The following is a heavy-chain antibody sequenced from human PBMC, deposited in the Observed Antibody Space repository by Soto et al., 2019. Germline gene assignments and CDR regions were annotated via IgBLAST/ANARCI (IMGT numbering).Heavy chain of an antibody. CDR2: IKQDGSEK. CDR1: GFTFSSYW. V-gene: IGHV3-7*03. D-gene: IGHD3-3*01. J-gene: IGHJ6*02. Sequence: PGGSLRLSCAASGFTFSSYWMSWVRQAPGKGLEWVANIKQDGSEKYYVDSVKGRFTISRDNAKNSLYLQMNSLRTEDTAVYYCARVNRYDFWSGYYTLYYGMDVWGQGTTVTVSS. CDR3: ARVNRYDFWSGYYTLYYGMDV.